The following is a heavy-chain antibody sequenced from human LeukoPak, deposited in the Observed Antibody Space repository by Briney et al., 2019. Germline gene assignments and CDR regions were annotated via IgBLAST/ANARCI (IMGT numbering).Heavy chain of an antibody. CDR3: ARQGSGSYYRRPFDY. Sequence: SQTLSLTCTVSGDSISSNNYYWGWIRQPPGKGLEWIGSIHYSGNTYYNPSLKSRVTISVDTSKNQFSLKLTSVTAADTAVYYCARQGSGSYYRRPFDYWGQGTLVTVSS. CDR2: IHYSGNT. V-gene: IGHV4-39*01. D-gene: IGHD1-26*01. J-gene: IGHJ4*02. CDR1: GDSISSNNYY.